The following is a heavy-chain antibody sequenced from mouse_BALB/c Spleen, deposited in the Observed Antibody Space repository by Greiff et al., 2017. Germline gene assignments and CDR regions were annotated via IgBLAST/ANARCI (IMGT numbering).Heavy chain of an antibody. CDR2: ILPGSGST. J-gene: IGHJ2*01. V-gene: IGHV1-9*01. CDR1: GYTFSSYW. CDR3: ARDMAPTDY. D-gene: IGHD3-1*01. Sequence: VKLVESGAELMKPGASVKISCKATGYTFSSYWIEWVKPRPGHGLEWIGEILPGSGSTNYNEKFKCKATFTEDTSSNTAYMQLTSLASEDSAVYCCARDMAPTDYWGQGTTLTVSS.